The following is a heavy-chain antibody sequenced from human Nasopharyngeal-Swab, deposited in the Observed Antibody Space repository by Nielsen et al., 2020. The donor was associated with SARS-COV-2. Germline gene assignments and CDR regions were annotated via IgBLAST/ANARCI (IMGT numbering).Heavy chain of an antibody. CDR3: AKAPYLRGLDV. Sequence: GGSLRLSGAAPGFTFSSNAMSWVRQAPGKGLGWASIISGSGDTTYYADSVKDRFTIPRDNSKNTLYLQTNSIRVEDTAVYYCAKAPYLRGLDVWGQGTTVTVSS. D-gene: IGHD2-21*01. V-gene: IGHV3-23*01. CDR2: ISGSGDTT. CDR1: GFTFSSNA. J-gene: IGHJ6*02.